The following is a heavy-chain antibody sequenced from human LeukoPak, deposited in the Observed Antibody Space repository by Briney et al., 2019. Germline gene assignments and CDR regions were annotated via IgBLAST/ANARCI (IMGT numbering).Heavy chain of an antibody. J-gene: IGHJ4*02. D-gene: IGHD3-10*01. CDR2: IYSGGST. V-gene: IGHV3-66*02. Sequence: GGSLRLSCAASEFSVGSNYMTWVRQAPGKGLEWVSLIYSGGSTYYADSVKGRFTISRDNAKNTVSLQMNSLRSEDTAVYFCARGRGPGSYLIDFWGQGTLVTVSS. CDR1: EFSVGSNY. CDR3: ARGRGPGSYLIDF.